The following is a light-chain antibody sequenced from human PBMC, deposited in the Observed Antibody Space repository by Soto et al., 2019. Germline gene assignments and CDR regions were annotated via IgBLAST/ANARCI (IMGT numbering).Light chain of an antibody. J-gene: IGKJ1*01. Sequence: EIVMTQSPATLSVSPGERATLSCRASQSVSSNLAWYQQKPGQAPRLLIYGASTRATGIPARFSGSGSGTEFTLTIRSLQFEDNAAYYSQMYNNWPQAVGQGTKV. CDR2: GAS. V-gene: IGKV3-15*01. CDR3: QMYNNWPQA. CDR1: QSVSSN.